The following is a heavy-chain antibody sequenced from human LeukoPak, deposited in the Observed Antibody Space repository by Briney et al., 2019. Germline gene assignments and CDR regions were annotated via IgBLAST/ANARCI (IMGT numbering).Heavy chain of an antibody. D-gene: IGHD3-16*02. Sequence: GASVKVSCEASRGTLSPYGIGWVRQAPGQGLEWMGGIIPKFGSANYAQKFQDRLTLTTVESTSTAYMELSNLRSEDTAVYFCARDNFAPSGVKYFQLWGPGTLVTVSS. CDR2: IIPKFGSA. J-gene: IGHJ1*01. CDR1: RGTLSPYG. CDR3: ARDNFAPSGVKYFQL. V-gene: IGHV1-69*05.